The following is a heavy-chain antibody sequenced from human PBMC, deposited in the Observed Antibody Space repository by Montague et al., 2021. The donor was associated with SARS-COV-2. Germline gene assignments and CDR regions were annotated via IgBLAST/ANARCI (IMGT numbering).Heavy chain of an antibody. CDR2: IYYSGST. CDR1: GGSVSSGSYY. CDR3: ARDGVLRYFDWLGDRYGMDV. D-gene: IGHD3-9*01. Sequence: SETLSLTCTVSGGSVSSGSYYWSWIRQPPGKRLEWIGYIYYSGSTNYNPSLKSRVTISVDTSKNQLSLKLSSVTAADTAVYYCARDGVLRYFDWLGDRYGMDVWGQGTTVTVSS. J-gene: IGHJ6*02. V-gene: IGHV4-61*01.